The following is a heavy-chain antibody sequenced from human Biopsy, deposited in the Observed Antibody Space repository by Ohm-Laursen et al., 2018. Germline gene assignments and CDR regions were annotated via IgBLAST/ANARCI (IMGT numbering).Heavy chain of an antibody. D-gene: IGHD1-26*01. CDR3: ARGGLNYWYFDL. CDR2: ISPKSGGT. Sequence: ALVKVSCKASGFSFTGYYIHWVRQAPGQGLEWMGWISPKSGGTNYAQKFQGNITMTKNTSMSTAYMELNRLRSDDTAVYYCARGGLNYWYFDLWGRGTLVTVSS. V-gene: IGHV1-2*02. CDR1: GFSFTGYY. J-gene: IGHJ2*01.